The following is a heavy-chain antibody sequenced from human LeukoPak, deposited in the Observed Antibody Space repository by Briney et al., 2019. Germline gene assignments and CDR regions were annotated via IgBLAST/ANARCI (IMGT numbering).Heavy chain of an antibody. Sequence: GRSLRLSRAASGFTFSGYGMHWVRQAPGKGLEWVAVIWYDGSNKYYADSVKGRFTISRDNSKNTLYLQMNSLRAEDTAVYYCARESGFGELYWFDPWGQGTLVTVSS. CDR3: ARESGFGELYWFDP. J-gene: IGHJ5*02. D-gene: IGHD3-10*01. V-gene: IGHV3-33*01. CDR2: IWYDGSNK. CDR1: GFTFSGYG.